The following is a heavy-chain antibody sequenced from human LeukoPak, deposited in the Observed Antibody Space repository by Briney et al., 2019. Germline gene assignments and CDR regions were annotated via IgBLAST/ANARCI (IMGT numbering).Heavy chain of an antibody. V-gene: IGHV4-59*07. D-gene: IGHD3-10*01. CDR2: IYYSGST. J-gene: IGHJ4*02. Sequence: SDTLSLTCTVSGGPISSYYWSWIRQPPGKGLEWIGYIYYSGSTNYNPSLKSRVTISVDTSKNQFSLKLSSVTAADTAVYYCARAMYGSGRGEIDYWGQGTLVTVSS. CDR1: GGPISSYY. CDR3: ARAMYGSGRGEIDY.